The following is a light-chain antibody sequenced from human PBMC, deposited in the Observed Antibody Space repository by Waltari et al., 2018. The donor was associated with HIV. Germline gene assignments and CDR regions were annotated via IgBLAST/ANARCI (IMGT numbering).Light chain of an antibody. CDR2: GAS. CDR1: QHITDK. CDR3: QQSFSFPLT. V-gene: IGKV1-39*01. Sequence: DIQMTQSPSSLSASVGDRVTITCRSSQHITDKLNWYQQKPGDAPKVLIFGASTLETGVPSRFSGSGSGTDFTLTIDTLQFDDFATYFCQQSFSFPLTFGPGTKVEIK. J-gene: IGKJ3*01.